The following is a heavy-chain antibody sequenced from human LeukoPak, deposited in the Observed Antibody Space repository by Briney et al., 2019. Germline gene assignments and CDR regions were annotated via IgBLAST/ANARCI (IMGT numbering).Heavy chain of an antibody. CDR3: ARGGTVMTENWFDT. V-gene: IGHV3-21*01. D-gene: IGHD1-7*01. CDR1: GFTFSSYS. Sequence: PGGSLRLSCAASGFTFSSYSMNWVRQAPGKGLEWVSLITIRSSFIYYVDAVKGRFTISRDNAKNSLYLQMDSLRAEDTAVYYCARGGTVMTENWFDTWRQGNLVTVSS. J-gene: IGHJ5*02. CDR2: ITIRSSFI.